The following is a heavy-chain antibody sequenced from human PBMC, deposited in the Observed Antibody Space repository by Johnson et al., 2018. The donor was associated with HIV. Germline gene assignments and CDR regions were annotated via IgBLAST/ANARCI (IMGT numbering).Heavy chain of an antibody. V-gene: IGHV3-15*01. CDR3: STDHPTAPLFVMNAVDI. CDR2: LRSKTAGGTI. J-gene: IGHJ3*02. CDR1: VFTFSHAW. Sequence: VQLVESGGGLVKPVASLRLSCAASVFTFSHAWLSWARPAPRKGLVWVGRLRSKTAGGTIEYAAPVKGRFATSRDDSKDTLYLQMNSLKIEDTAVYYCSTDHPTAPLFVMNAVDIWGQGTMVTVSS. D-gene: IGHD3-16*02.